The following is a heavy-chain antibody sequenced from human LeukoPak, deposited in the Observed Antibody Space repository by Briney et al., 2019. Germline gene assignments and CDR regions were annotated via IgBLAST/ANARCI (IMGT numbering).Heavy chain of an antibody. Sequence: PSETLSLTCAVYGGSFSGYYWSWIRQPPGKGLEWIGEINHSGSTNYNPSLKSRVTISVDTAKNQFSLKLSSVTAADTAVYYCARGGSSGWYFNLRGLNYWGQGTLVTVSS. CDR3: ARGGSSGWYFNLRGLNY. CDR1: GGSFSGYY. V-gene: IGHV4-34*01. CDR2: INHSGST. D-gene: IGHD6-19*01. J-gene: IGHJ4*02.